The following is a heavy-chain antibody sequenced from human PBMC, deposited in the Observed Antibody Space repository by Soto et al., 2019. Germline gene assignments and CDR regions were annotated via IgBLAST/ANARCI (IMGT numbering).Heavy chain of an antibody. Sequence: GASVKVSCKASGYTFTSYGISWVRQAPGQGLEWMGWISAYNGNTNYAQKLQGRVTMTTDTSTSTAYMELRSLRSDDTAVYYCARGYCSGGSCYYPVDWFDPWGQGTLVTVSS. CDR3: ARGYCSGGSCYYPVDWFDP. CDR1: GYTFTSYG. CDR2: ISAYNGNT. J-gene: IGHJ5*02. D-gene: IGHD2-15*01. V-gene: IGHV1-18*01.